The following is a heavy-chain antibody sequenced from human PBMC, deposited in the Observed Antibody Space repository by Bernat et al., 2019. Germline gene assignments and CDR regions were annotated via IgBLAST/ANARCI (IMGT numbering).Heavy chain of an antibody. Sequence: EVQLLESGGGLVQPGGSLRLSCAASGFTFSSYAMSWVRQAPGKGLEWVLAIRGSGGSTYYADSVKGRFTISRDNSKNTLYLQMNSLRAEDTAVYYCAKDPGYDYIWGSYRPTGWFDPWGQGTLVTVSS. CDR2: IRGSGGST. J-gene: IGHJ5*02. CDR1: GFTFSSYA. CDR3: AKDPGYDYIWGSYRPTGWFDP. V-gene: IGHV3-23*01. D-gene: IGHD3-16*02.